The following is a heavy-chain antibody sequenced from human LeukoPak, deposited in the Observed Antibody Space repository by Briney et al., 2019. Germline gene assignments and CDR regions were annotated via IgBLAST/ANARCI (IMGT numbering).Heavy chain of an antibody. V-gene: IGHV3-11*01. Sequence: PGGSLRLSCAPSGFTFSDYYMSWIRQAPGKGLEWVSYISSSGSTIYYADSVKGRFTISRDNAKNSLYLQMNSLRAEDTAVYYCARDYCSSTSCYYYYYYGMDVWGQGTTVTVSS. J-gene: IGHJ6*02. CDR1: GFTFSDYY. D-gene: IGHD2-2*01. CDR3: ARDYCSSTSCYYYYYYGMDV. CDR2: ISSSGSTI.